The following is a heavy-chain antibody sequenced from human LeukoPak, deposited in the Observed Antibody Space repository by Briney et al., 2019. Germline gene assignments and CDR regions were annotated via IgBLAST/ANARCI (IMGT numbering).Heavy chain of an antibody. J-gene: IGHJ6*02. CDR2: ISGSGGST. V-gene: IGHV3-23*01. CDR1: GFTFSSDA. D-gene: IGHD4-17*01. CDR3: AKVGPSPRCGMDV. Sequence: GGSLRLSCAASGFTFSSDAMSCGRQAPGKGRKGCSAISGSGGSTYYADSVKGRFTISREYSKNTLYLQMNGLRVEDAAEYYCAKVGPSPRCGMDVWGQGTTVTVSS.